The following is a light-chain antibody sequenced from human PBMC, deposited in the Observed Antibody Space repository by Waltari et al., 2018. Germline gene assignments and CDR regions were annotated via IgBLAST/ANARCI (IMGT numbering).Light chain of an antibody. CDR2: GAS. J-gene: IGKJ2*01. V-gene: IGKV3D-15*01. CDR1: QSVGVD. Sequence: EIVMTQSPATLPVSPGERATLSCRASQSVGVDLAWYQQKPGQAPRRLIYGASNRATGIPARFSGSGSGTEFTLTINSLQSEDFAIYYCQQYNKWPPYTFGQGTKLEIK. CDR3: QQYNKWPPYT.